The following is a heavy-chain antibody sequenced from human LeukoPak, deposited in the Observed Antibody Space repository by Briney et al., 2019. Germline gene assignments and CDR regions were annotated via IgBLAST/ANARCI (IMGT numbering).Heavy chain of an antibody. Sequence: GESLKISCKGSGYSFTSYWIGWVRQMPGKGLEWMGIIYPGDSDTRYSPSFQGQVTISADKSISTANLQWSSLKASDTAMYYCARQVFYDSSGYYFSYFDYWGQGTLVTVSS. CDR3: ARQVFYDSSGYYFSYFDY. CDR1: GYSFTSYW. V-gene: IGHV5-51*01. J-gene: IGHJ4*02. CDR2: IYPGDSDT. D-gene: IGHD3-22*01.